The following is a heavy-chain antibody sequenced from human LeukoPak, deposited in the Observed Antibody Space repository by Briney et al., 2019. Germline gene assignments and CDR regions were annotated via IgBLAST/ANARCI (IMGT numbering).Heavy chain of an antibody. CDR1: GGSISTSSYY. Sequence: PSETLSLTCTVFGGSISTSSYYWGWIRQPPGKGLEWIGSMYYSGSTYYNPSLQSRVTISVDTSKNQFSLRLTSVTAADTAVYYCARQGGLWLRAPFDYWGQGTLVTVSS. J-gene: IGHJ4*02. CDR3: ARQGGLWLRAPFDY. CDR2: MYYSGST. D-gene: IGHD5-18*01. V-gene: IGHV4-39*01.